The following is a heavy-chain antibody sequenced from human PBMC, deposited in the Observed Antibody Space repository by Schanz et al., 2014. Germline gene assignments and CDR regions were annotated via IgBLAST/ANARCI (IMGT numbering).Heavy chain of an antibody. V-gene: IGHV3-11*05. CDR3: ARPFLGYYGDLAY. D-gene: IGHD4-17*01. J-gene: IGHJ4*02. CDR1: GFTVSANY. Sequence: VQVVESGGGLVQPGGSLRLSCAVSGFTVSANYMIWVRQPPGKGLEWVSDISESGDSTHYADSVKGRFTISRDNYKNTLYLQMNSLSAEDTAVYFCARPFLGYYGDLAYWGQGTLLTVSS. CDR2: ISESGDST.